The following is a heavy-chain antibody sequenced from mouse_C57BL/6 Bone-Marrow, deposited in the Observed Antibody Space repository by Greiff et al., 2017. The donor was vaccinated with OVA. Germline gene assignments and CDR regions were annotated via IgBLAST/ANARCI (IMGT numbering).Heavy chain of an antibody. Sequence: VKLQESGAELVRPGTSVKVSCKASGYAFTNYLIEWVKQRPGQGLEWIGVINPGSGGTNYNEKFKGKATLTADKSSSTAYMQLSSLTSEDSAVYFCARRLYYYGSSSYYFDYWGQGTTLTVSS. CDR2: INPGSGGT. CDR3: ARRLYYYGSSSYYFDY. V-gene: IGHV1-54*01. J-gene: IGHJ2*01. D-gene: IGHD1-1*01. CDR1: GYAFTNYL.